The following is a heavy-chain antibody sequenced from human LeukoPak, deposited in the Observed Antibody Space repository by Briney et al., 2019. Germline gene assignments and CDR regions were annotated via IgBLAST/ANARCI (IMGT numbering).Heavy chain of an antibody. V-gene: IGHV3-30*03. J-gene: IGHJ4*02. CDR1: GFTFSRYG. Sequence: GRSLRLSCAASGFTFSRYGMHWGRQAPDKGLEWVAVISYDGSNRYYADSVKGRFTISRDNSKNTLYLQMNGLRAEDTAIYYCARRCGSTCFDYWGQGTLVTVSS. D-gene: IGHD6-13*01. CDR3: ARRCGSTCFDY. CDR2: ISYDGSNR.